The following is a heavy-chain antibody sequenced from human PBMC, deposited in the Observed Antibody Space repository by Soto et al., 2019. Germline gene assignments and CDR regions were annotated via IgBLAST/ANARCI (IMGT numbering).Heavy chain of an antibody. D-gene: IGHD1-1*01. CDR3: ARYKLMQSPKSNPVDY. J-gene: IGHJ4*02. CDR2: IDPSDSYT. V-gene: IGHV5-10-1*01. Sequence: GESRKISWKGSEYSFASYWISWVREMPGKGLEWMGRIDPSDSYTHYSPSFQGHVSISADKSISTAYLQRSSLKDSDTAMYYCARYKLMQSPKSNPVDYWGQGTLVTVSS. CDR1: EYSFASYW.